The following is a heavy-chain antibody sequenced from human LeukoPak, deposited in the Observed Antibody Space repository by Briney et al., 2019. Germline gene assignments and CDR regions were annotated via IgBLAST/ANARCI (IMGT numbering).Heavy chain of an antibody. J-gene: IGHJ4*02. CDR2: LSGSGTTI. Sequence: GGSLRLSCAASGFTFSAYYMSWIRRAPGKGLEWVSYLSGSGTTIYYADSVKGRFTISRDNAKNSLYLQMNSLRAEDRGVYYCARDQVIAATGIDYWGQGTLVTVSS. CDR1: GFTFSAYY. CDR3: ARDQVIAATGIDY. V-gene: IGHV3-11*04. D-gene: IGHD6-13*01.